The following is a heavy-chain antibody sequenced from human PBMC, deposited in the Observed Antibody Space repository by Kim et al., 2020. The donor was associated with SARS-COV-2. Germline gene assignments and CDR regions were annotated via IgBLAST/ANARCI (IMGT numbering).Heavy chain of an antibody. CDR2: INAGNGNT. V-gene: IGHV1-3*01. Sequence: ASVKVSCKASGYTFTSYAMHWVRQAPGQRLEWMGWINAGNGNTKYSQKFQGRVTITRDTSASTAYMELSSLRSEDTAVYYCAREGGPDITMIVGPWFDPWGQGTLVTVSS. CDR1: GYTFTSYA. CDR3: AREGGPDITMIVGPWFDP. D-gene: IGHD3-22*01. J-gene: IGHJ5*02.